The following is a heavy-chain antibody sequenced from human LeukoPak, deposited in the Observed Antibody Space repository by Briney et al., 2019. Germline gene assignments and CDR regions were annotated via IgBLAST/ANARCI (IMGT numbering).Heavy chain of an antibody. CDR2: ISSSGSTI. J-gene: IGHJ5*02. D-gene: IGHD1-26*01. CDR1: GFTFSSYS. V-gene: IGHV3-48*04. CDR3: ARVEGSGSYYRWFDP. Sequence: PGGSLRLSCAASGFTFSSYSMSWIRQAPGKGLEWVSYISSSGSTIYYADSVKGRFTISRDNAKNSLYLQMNSLRAEDTALYHCARVEGSGSYYRWFDPWGQGTLVTVSS.